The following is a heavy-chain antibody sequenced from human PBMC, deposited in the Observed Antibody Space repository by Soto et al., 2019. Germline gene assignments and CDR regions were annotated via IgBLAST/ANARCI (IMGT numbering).Heavy chain of an antibody. D-gene: IGHD6-13*01. J-gene: IGHJ6*02. CDR1: GFTFSTYG. V-gene: IGHV3-33*01. CDR3: SRDRVPRGSSCYVRSYYYDMAV. Sequence: GRSLRLSCPASGFTFSTYGMHCVRQAPCKGLEWVAVIWYDGSNKYYADSVKGRVTISSDNSRNTLYLQMNSLRAEDTAVYYCSRDRVPRGSSCYVRSYYYDMAVSGQGSTVIVSS. CDR2: IWYDGSNK.